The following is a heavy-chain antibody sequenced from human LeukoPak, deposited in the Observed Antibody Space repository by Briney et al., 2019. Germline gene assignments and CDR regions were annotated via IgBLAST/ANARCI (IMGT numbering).Heavy chain of an antibody. J-gene: IGHJ4*02. V-gene: IGHV4-31*03. D-gene: IGHD3-10*01. CDR3: ARCGSGSYYSFDY. CDR2: IYYSGST. Sequence: PSETLSLTCTVSGGSISIGGYYWSWIRQHPGKGLEWIGYIYYSGSTYYNPSLKSRVTISVDTSKNQFSLKLSSVTAADTAVYYCARCGSGSYYSFDYWGQGTLVTVSS. CDR1: GGSISIGGYY.